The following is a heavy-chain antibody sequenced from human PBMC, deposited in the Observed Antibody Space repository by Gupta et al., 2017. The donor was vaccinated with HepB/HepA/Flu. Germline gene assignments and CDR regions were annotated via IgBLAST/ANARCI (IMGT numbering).Heavy chain of an antibody. CDR1: GFTFSSYS. CDR3: ARGDRKEITIFGVDH. CDR2: ISSSSSTI. V-gene: IGHV3-48*02. Sequence: EVQLVESGGGLVQPGGSLRLSCAASGFTFSSYSMNWVRQAPGKGLEWVSYISSSSSTIYYADSVKGRFTISRDNAKNSLYLQMNSLRDEDTAVYYCARGDRKEITIFGVDHWGQGTLVTVSS. J-gene: IGHJ4*02. D-gene: IGHD3-3*01.